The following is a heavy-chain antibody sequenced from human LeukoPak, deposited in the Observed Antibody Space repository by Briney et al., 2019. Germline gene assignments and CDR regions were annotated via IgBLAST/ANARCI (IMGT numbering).Heavy chain of an antibody. J-gene: IGHJ5*02. D-gene: IGHD3/OR15-3a*01. CDR1: GFTVSSNY. CDR3: ARDGPRVDP. Sequence: GGSLRLSCAASGFTVSSNYMSWVRQAPGKGLEWVSSISSSSSYIYYADSVKGRFTISRDNAKNSLYLQMNSLRAEDTAVYYCARDGPRVDPWGQGTLVTVSS. CDR2: ISSSSSYI. V-gene: IGHV3-21*01.